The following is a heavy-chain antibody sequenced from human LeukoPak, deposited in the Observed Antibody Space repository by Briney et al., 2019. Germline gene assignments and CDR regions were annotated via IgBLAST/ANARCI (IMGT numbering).Heavy chain of an antibody. Sequence: ASVKVSCKASGFTFTEYAIHWLRQAPGQSLEWMGWINAGNGDKKYSQTLQARVTITRDTSANTADMELSSLRPEDTAVYYCARGRWKRSGWYYLDYWGQGTLVTVSS. V-gene: IGHV1-3*01. CDR3: ARGRWKRSGWYYLDY. D-gene: IGHD6-19*01. J-gene: IGHJ4*02. CDR1: GFTFTEYA. CDR2: INAGNGDK.